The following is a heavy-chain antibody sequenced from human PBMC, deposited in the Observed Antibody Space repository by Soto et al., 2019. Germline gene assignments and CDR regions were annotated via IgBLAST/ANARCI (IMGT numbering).Heavy chain of an antibody. Sequence: GGSLRLSCAASGFTFSSYAMHWVRQAPGKGLEWVAVISYDGSNKYYADSVKGRFTISRDNSKNTLYLQMNSLRAEDTAVYYCARDRGEDRIHYYYGMDVWGQGTTVTVSS. CDR3: ARDRGEDRIHYYYGMDV. V-gene: IGHV3-30-3*01. CDR1: GFTFSSYA. CDR2: ISYDGSNK. J-gene: IGHJ6*02.